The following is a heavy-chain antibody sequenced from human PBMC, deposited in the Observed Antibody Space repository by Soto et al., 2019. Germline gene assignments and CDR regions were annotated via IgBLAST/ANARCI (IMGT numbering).Heavy chain of an antibody. V-gene: IGHV4-59*11. CDR3: ARSSGKPSLDP. D-gene: IGHD3-10*01. CDR1: GGSISSHY. CDR2: IYYSGST. Sequence: SETLSLTCTGSGGSISSHYWSWIRQPPGKGLEWIGYIYYSGSTNYNPSLKSRVTISVDTSKNQFSLKLSSVTAADTAVYYCARSSGKPSLDPWGKGTLVTVSS. J-gene: IGHJ5*02.